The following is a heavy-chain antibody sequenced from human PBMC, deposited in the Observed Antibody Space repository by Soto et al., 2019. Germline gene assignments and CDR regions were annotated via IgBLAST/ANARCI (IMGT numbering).Heavy chain of an antibody. Sequence: EVQLLESGGALVQPGGSLRLSCAASGFTFSNYAMSWVRQAPGKGLEWVSAISGLGGNTYYADSVKGRFTISRDNSRNTLYLQMNSLRADDTAVYYCAKPAYSSSWYGDAFDIWGQGTVVTVSS. CDR1: GFTFSNYA. V-gene: IGHV3-23*01. D-gene: IGHD6-13*01. CDR2: ISGLGGNT. J-gene: IGHJ3*02. CDR3: AKPAYSSSWYGDAFDI.